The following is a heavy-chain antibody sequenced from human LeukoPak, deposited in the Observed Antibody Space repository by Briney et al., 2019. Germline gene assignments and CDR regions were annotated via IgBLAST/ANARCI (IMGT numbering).Heavy chain of an antibody. CDR3: ASTSMEVGATQFDY. CDR2: IRVYNGDT. CDR1: GYTFTSYG. V-gene: IGHV1-18*01. Sequence: ASVKVSCKASGYTFTSYGISWVRQAPGQGLEWMGWIRVYNGDTNYAQKLQGRVTTTTDTSTSTAYMELRNLRSDDTAVYFCASTSMEVGATQFDYWGQGTLVTVSS. J-gene: IGHJ4*02. D-gene: IGHD1-26*01.